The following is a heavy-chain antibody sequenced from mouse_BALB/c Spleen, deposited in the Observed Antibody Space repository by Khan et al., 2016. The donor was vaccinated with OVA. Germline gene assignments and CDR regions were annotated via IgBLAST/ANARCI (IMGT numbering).Heavy chain of an antibody. J-gene: IGHJ3*01. D-gene: IGHD2-2*01. CDR2: IDPFSGAT. Sequence: VQLKESGPELMKPGASVKISCKASGYSFTTYYIHWVKQSHGKSLEWIGYIDPFSGATTHNQKFKGKATLTVDKSFSTAYIHLSNLTSEDSAVYDCTRHGYVAWFTYWGQGTLVTVSA. V-gene: IGHV1S135*01. CDR3: TRHGYVAWFTY. CDR1: GYSFTTYY.